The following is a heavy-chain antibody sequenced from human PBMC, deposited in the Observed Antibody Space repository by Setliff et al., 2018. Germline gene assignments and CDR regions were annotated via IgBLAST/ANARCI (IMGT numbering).Heavy chain of an antibody. J-gene: IGHJ6*03. V-gene: IGHV1-69*05. Sequence: SVKVSCKASGGTFSSYGISWVRQTPGQGLERMGGTIPMFGSTKYAQKFQERVTIIKDESTSTAYMEVSSLRTEDTAVYYCAREGVDTRSSTDYRYYMDVWGKGTTVTVSS. CDR1: GGTFSSYG. CDR2: TIPMFGST. D-gene: IGHD5-18*01. CDR3: AREGVDTRSSTDYRYYMDV.